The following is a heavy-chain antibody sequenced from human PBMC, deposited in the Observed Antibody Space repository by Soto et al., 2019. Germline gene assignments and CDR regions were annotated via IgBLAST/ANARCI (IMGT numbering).Heavy chain of an antibody. J-gene: IGHJ5*02. V-gene: IGHV3-74*01. Sequence: PGGSLRLSCAASGFNFSSHWMHWVRQRPAEGLVWVSRITSDGKSKAYAESVKGRFAISRDNAKNTLYLQMNGLTAEDTAVYYCARESGDWPLNWFDPWGQGTLVTVYS. CDR2: ITSDGKSK. CDR1: GFNFSSHW. CDR3: ARESGDWPLNWFDP. D-gene: IGHD2-21*02.